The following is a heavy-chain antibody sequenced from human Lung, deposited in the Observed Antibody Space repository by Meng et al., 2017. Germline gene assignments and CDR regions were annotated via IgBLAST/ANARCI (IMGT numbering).Heavy chain of an antibody. CDR3: ARGPTTMAHDFDY. V-gene: IGHV4-34*01. J-gene: IGHJ4*02. CDR2: INHSGST. CDR1: GGSFSDYD. D-gene: IGHD4-11*01. Sequence: QVLLQQVGDGLLEPAATLSLTCVVSGGSFSDYDWSWIRQPPGKGLEWIGEINHSGSTNYNPSLESRATISVDTSQNNLSLKLSSVTAADSAVYYCARGPTTMAHDFDYWGQGTLVTVSS.